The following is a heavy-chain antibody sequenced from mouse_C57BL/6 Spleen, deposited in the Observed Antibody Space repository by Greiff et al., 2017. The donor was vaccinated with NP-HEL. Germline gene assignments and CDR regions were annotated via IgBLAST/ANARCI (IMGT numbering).Heavy chain of an antibody. Sequence: EVKLVESGGGLVKPGGSLKLSCAASGFTFSSYAMSWVRQTPEKRLEWVATISDGGSYTYYPDNVKGRFTISRDNAKNNLYLQMSHLKSEDTAMYYCARDPGRYYGSSGYFDVWGTGTTVTVSS. J-gene: IGHJ1*03. V-gene: IGHV5-4*01. CDR3: ARDPGRYYGSSGYFDV. D-gene: IGHD1-1*01. CDR1: GFTFSSYA. CDR2: ISDGGSYT.